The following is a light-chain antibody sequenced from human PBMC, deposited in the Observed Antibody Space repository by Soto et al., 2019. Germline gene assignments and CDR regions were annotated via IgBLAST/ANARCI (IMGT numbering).Light chain of an antibody. V-gene: IGKV3D-15*01. CDR3: QQYKDWPLLT. CDR2: GAS. CDR1: QSVNIN. J-gene: IGKJ4*01. Sequence: EIVMTQSPVTLSASPGERVTLSCRASQSVNINLAWYQQRPGQAPRVLIYGASNRASGIPDRFSGSGSGTDFTLTISSLEPDDFALYYCQQYKDWPLLTFGGGTRVEIK.